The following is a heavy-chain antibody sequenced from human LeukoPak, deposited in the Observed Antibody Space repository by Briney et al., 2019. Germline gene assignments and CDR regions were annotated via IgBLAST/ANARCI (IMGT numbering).Heavy chain of an antibody. CDR2: ISGSGDST. D-gene: IGHD3-22*01. CDR1: GYTFSSYA. J-gene: IGHJ4*02. CDR3: AKELNYYDSSGYFDY. Sequence: PGGSLRLSCAASGYTFSSYAMSWVRQAPGKGLEWVSAISGSGDSTYYADSVKGRFTISRDDSKNTLSLQMNSLRAEDTAVYYCAKELNYYDSSGYFDYRGQGTLVTVSS. V-gene: IGHV3-23*01.